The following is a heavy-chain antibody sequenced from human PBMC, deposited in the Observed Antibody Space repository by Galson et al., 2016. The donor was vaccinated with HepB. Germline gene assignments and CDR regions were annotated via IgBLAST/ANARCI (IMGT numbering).Heavy chain of an antibody. Sequence: SLRLSCAATGFTFSNYAMSWVRQAPGKGLEWVSTISASGGSTYYADSVKGRFTISRDNSKNTVYLQMNSLRVEDTAVYYCAKDPAAMVPYWYFDLWGRGTLVTVSS. J-gene: IGHJ2*01. CDR2: ISASGGST. D-gene: IGHD5-18*01. CDR1: GFTFSNYA. CDR3: AKDPAAMVPYWYFDL. V-gene: IGHV3-23*01.